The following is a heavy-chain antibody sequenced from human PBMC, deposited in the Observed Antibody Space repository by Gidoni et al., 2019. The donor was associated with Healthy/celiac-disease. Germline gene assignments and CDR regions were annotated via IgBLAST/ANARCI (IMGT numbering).Heavy chain of an antibody. CDR1: GYSFTSYW. CDR2: IYPGDSDT. Sequence: EVQLVQSGAEVKKPGESLKISCKGSGYSFTSYWIGWVRQMPGKGLEWMGIIYPGDSDTRYSPSFQGQVTISADKSISTAYLQWSSLKASDTAMYYCARLTCSSTSCYPSYYYGMDVWGQGTTVTVSS. D-gene: IGHD2-2*01. V-gene: IGHV5-51*01. J-gene: IGHJ6*02. CDR3: ARLTCSSTSCYPSYYYGMDV.